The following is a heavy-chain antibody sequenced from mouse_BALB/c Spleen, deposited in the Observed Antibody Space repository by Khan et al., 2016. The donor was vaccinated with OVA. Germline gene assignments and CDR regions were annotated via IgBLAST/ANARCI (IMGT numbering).Heavy chain of an antibody. CDR1: GYTFTDYA. Sequence: QVRLQQSGPELVRPGVSVKISCKGSGYTFTDYAMHWVKQSHAKSLEWIGVISTYSGNTKYNQKFKGKATMTVDKSSSTAYMELARLTSEDSAIYYCARGRVGHYDGFAYWGQGTLVTVSA. CDR2: ISTYSGNT. CDR3: ARGRVGHYDGFAY. D-gene: IGHD1-2*01. J-gene: IGHJ3*01. V-gene: IGHV1S137*01.